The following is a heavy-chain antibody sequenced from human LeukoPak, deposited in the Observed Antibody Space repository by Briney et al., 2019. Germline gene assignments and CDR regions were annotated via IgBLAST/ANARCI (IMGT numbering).Heavy chain of an antibody. D-gene: IGHD2-2*02. CDR3: AKGQQDCSSTTCYSVY. CDR2: ISGGGAGT. CDR1: GCTFSRDA. V-gene: IGHV3-23*01. Sequence: GGSLRLSCAASGCTFSRDAMSWVRQAPGKGLEWVSGISGGGAGTYYADSVKGRFTISRDNSRNTLYLQMSSLRAEDTAVYYCAKGQQDCSSTTCYSVYWGQGTLVTVSS. J-gene: IGHJ4*02.